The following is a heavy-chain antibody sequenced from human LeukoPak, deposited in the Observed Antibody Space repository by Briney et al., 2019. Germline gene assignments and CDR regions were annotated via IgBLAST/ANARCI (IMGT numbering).Heavy chain of an antibody. CDR1: GGTFSSYA. CDR2: IIPIFGTA. CDR3: ARGVVVPAAFINYYYYYMDV. Sequence: GASVKVSCKASGGTFSSYAISWVRQAPGQGLEWMGGIIPIFGTANYAQKSQGRVTITADESTSTAYMELSSLRSEDTAVYYCARGVVVPAAFINYYYYYMDVWGKGTTVTVSS. D-gene: IGHD2-2*01. V-gene: IGHV1-69*13. J-gene: IGHJ6*03.